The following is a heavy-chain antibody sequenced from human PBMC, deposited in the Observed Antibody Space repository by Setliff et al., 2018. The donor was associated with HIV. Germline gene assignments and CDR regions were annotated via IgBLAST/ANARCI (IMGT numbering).Heavy chain of an antibody. J-gene: IGHJ4*02. CDR2: ISSSGNT. V-gene: IGHV4-4*09. D-gene: IGHD6-19*01. CDR3: ARLGAVAGPPEDS. Sequence: TLSLTCTVSASFSSYYWSWIRQPPGRGLEWIGCISSSGNTLYNPSLKSRFTLSIDTSKNQFSLRLTSVTASDTAVYYCARLGAVAGPPEDSWGQGTLVTVSS. CDR1: ASFSSYY.